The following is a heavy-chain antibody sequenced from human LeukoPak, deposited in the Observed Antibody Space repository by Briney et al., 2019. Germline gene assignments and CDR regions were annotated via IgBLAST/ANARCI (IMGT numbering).Heavy chain of an antibody. D-gene: IGHD1-14*01. J-gene: IGHJ4*02. CDR2: IKPDGSET. V-gene: IGHV3-7*01. CDR3: ARAITDFDY. Sequence: GGSPRLSCAASGFNFNTYWMSWVRQAPGKGLEWVANIKPDGSETNYVDSVKGRFTISRDNAKRSLYLQMNSPRVEDTAVYYCARAITDFDYWGQGTLVTVAS. CDR1: GFNFNTYW.